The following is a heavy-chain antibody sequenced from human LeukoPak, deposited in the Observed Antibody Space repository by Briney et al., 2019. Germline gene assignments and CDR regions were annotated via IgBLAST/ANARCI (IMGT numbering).Heavy chain of an antibody. CDR2: IYYSGST. V-gene: IGHV4-59*01. CDR1: GGSISSYY. J-gene: IGHJ4*02. D-gene: IGHD6-25*01. Sequence: SETLSLTCTVSGGSISSYYWSWIRQPPGKGLEWIGCIYYSGSTNYNPSLKSRVTISVDTSKNQFSLKLSSVTAADTAVYYCARDRGRAGFDYWGQGTLVTVSS. CDR3: ARDRGRAGFDY.